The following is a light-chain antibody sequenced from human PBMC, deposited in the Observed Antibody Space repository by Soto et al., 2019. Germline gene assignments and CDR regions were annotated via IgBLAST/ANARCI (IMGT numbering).Light chain of an antibody. CDR1: QSVSSY. CDR3: QQYGSSPSIT. Sequence: EVILTQSPATLSLSPGDRATLSCRASQSVSSYLAWYQQKPGQAPRLLIYDVSNRATGIPARFSGSGSGTDFTLTISSLEPEDFAVYYCQQYGSSPSITFGQGTRLEIK. CDR2: DVS. V-gene: IGKV3-20*01. J-gene: IGKJ5*01.